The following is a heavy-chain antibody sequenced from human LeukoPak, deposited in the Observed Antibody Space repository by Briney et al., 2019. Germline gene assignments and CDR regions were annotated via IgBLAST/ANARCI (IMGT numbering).Heavy chain of an antibody. CDR3: ASARLGELSLYSDY. J-gene: IGHJ4*02. D-gene: IGHD3-16*02. Sequence: GSRRLSCAASGFTFSSYSMNWVRQAPGKGLEWVSSISSSSYIYYADSVKGRFTISRDNAKNSLYLQMNSLRAEDTAVYYCASARLGELSLYSDYWGQGPLVTVSS. CDR2: ISSSSYI. V-gene: IGHV3-21*01. CDR1: GFTFSSYS.